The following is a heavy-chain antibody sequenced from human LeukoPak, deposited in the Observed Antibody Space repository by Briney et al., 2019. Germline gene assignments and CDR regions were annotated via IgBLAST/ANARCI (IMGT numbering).Heavy chain of an antibody. D-gene: IGHD3-10*01. V-gene: IGHV4-31*03. CDR2: IYYSGST. J-gene: IGHJ4*02. Sequence: PSETLSLTCTVSGGSISSGGYYWSWIRQPPGKGLEWIGYIYYSGSTYYNPSLKSRVTISVDTSKNQFSLKLSSVTAADTAVYYCARIRITMVRGVIMVNYYFDYWGQGTLVTVSS. CDR1: GGSISSGGYY. CDR3: ARIRITMVRGVIMVNYYFDY.